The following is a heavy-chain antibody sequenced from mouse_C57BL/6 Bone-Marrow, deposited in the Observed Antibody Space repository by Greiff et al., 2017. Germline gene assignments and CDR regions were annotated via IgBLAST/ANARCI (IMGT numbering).Heavy chain of an antibody. CDR3: ARWDGSLAY. J-gene: IGHJ3*01. D-gene: IGHD1-1*01. CDR1: GFTFSSYG. V-gene: IGHV5-6*01. Sequence: VQLKESGGDLVKPGGSLKLSCAASGFTFSSYGMSWVRQTPDKRLEWVATISSGGSYTYYPDSVKGRFTISRDNSQSILYLQMNALRAEDSATYYCARWDGSLAYWGQGTLVTVSA. CDR2: ISSGGSYT.